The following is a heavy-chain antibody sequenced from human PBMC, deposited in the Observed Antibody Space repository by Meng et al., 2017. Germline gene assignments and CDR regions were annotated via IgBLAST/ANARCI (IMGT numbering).Heavy chain of an antibody. J-gene: IGHJ4*02. CDR2: IYSGGST. D-gene: IGHD4-23*01. CDR3: ARVRGGKTEEYYFDY. Sequence: GESLKIPRAASGFTVSSNYMSWVRQAPGKGLEWVSVIYSGGSTYYADSVNGRFTISRDNSKNTLYLQMNSLRAEDTAVYYCARVRGGKTEEYYFDYWGQGTLVTVSS. V-gene: IGHV3-66*02. CDR1: GFTVSSNY.